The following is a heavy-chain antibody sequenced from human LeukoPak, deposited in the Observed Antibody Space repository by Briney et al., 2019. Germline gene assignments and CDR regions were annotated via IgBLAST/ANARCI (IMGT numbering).Heavy chain of an antibody. J-gene: IGHJ4*02. V-gene: IGHV3-23*01. Sequence: GGSLRLSCAASGFTFSSYAMSWVRQAPGKGLEWVSAISGSGGSTYYADSVKGRFTISRDNSKNMLYLQMNSLRAEDTAVYYCAKHYDILTGYYTYFDYWGQGTLVTVSS. CDR3: AKHYDILTGYYTYFDY. D-gene: IGHD3-9*01. CDR1: GFTFSSYA. CDR2: ISGSGGST.